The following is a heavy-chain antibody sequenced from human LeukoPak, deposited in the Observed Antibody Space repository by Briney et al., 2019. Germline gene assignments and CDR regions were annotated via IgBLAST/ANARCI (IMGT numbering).Heavy chain of an antibody. CDR2: ISSSSSYI. J-gene: IGHJ4*02. CDR3: ARVYSSSGSCFDY. D-gene: IGHD1-26*01. CDR1: GFTFSSYS. Sequence: GGSLRLSYAASGFTFSSYSMNWVRQAPGKGLEWVSSISSSSSYIYYADSVKGRFTISRDNAKNSLYLQMNSLRAEDTAVYYCARVYSSSGSCFDYWDQGTLVTVSS. V-gene: IGHV3-21*01.